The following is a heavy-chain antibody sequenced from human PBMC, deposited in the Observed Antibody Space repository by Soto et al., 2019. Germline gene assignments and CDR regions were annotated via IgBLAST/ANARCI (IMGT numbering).Heavy chain of an antibody. J-gene: IGHJ6*03. CDR2: INPNGGVT. V-gene: IGHV1-2*04. CDR3: ARESGGATATLDYYDFYMDV. CDR1: GDSFNDYY. D-gene: IGHD5-12*01. Sequence: QVQLVQSGAEVRKPGASVTVSCRSSGDSFNDYYIHWVRQAPGQGFEWMGWINPNGGVTNYAQKFQGWVSMTRDTSIRSVYMQLRRLRSDDTAVYYCARESGGATATLDYYDFYMDVWGTGTTVTVSS.